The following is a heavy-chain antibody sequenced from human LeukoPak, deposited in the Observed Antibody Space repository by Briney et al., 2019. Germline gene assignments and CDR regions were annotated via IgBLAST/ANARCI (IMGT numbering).Heavy chain of an antibody. CDR1: GFNFGDHA. J-gene: IGHJ6*02. D-gene: IGHD5-18*01. CDR2: IRSKAYRGTT. CDR3: SRGPIQLWVHNGVDV. Sequence: GGSLRLSCTTSGFNFGDHAMTWVSQAPGKGLEWVGFIRSKAYRGTTEYAASVKGRFTISRDDSKSVVYLQMNSLKSEDTAVYYCSRGPIQLWVHNGVDVWGQGTTVTVSS. V-gene: IGHV3-49*04.